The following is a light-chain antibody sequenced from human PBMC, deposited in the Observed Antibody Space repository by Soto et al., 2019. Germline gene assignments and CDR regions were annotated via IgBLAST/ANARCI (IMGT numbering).Light chain of an antibody. Sequence: QSALTQPASVSGSPGQSITISCTGTSRDVGGYNYVSWHQQHPGKAPKVIITEVSNRPSGVSNRFSGSKSGNTASLTISGLHAEYEADYYCSSYISSSTFVVFGGGTKLTVL. CDR2: EVS. CDR1: SRDVGGYNY. J-gene: IGLJ2*01. CDR3: SSYISSSTFVV. V-gene: IGLV2-14*01.